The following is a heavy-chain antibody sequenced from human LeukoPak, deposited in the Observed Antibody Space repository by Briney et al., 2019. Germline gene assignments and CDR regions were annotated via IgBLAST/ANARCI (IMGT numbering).Heavy chain of an antibody. CDR1: GGSISSSSYY. V-gene: IGHV4-39*01. CDR3: ASVRNYDFWSGYPDY. CDR2: IYYSGST. Sequence: SETLSLTCTVSGGSISSSSYYWGWIRQPPGEGLEWIGSIYYSGSTYYNPSLKSRVTISVDTSKNQFSLKLSSVTAADTAVYYCASVRNYDFWSGYPDYWGQGTLVTVSS. D-gene: IGHD3-3*01. J-gene: IGHJ4*02.